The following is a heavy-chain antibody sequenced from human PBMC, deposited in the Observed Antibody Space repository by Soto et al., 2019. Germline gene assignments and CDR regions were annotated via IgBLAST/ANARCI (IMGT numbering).Heavy chain of an antibody. Sequence: GRSLRLSCAASGFTFSSYAMSWVRQAQGKGLEWVSAISGSGGSTYYADSVKGRFTISRDNSKNTLYLQMNSLRAEDTAVYYCAKDENDILTGYYLSYSPDAFDIWGQGTMVTVSS. CDR2: ISGSGGST. CDR3: AKDENDILTGYYLSYSPDAFDI. CDR1: GFTFSSYA. J-gene: IGHJ3*02. D-gene: IGHD3-9*01. V-gene: IGHV3-23*01.